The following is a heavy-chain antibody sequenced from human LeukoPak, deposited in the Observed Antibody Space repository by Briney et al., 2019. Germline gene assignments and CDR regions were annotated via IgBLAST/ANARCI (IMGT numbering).Heavy chain of an antibody. J-gene: IGHJ4*02. CDR1: GYSISSGYQ. D-gene: IGHD4-11*01. V-gene: IGHV4-38-2*02. CDR2: INYSGST. Sequence: PSETLSLTCSVSGYSISSGYQWGWIRQSPGKGLEWLGSINYSGSTYDNRSLKSGVTLSIDTSKNEFFMSERAVTAADTAVYYCVRSELNDYSRYWGQGILVIVSS. CDR3: VRSELNDYSRY.